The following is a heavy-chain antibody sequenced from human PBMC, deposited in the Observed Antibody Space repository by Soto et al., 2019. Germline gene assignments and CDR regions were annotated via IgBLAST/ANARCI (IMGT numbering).Heavy chain of an antibody. CDR2: IYPGDSDT. V-gene: IGHV5-51*01. CDR1: GYSFTSYW. J-gene: IGHJ6*02. CDR3: ARTVLWFGEFRYYYYGMDV. D-gene: IGHD3-10*01. Sequence: GESLKISCKGSGYSFTSYWIGWVRQMPGKGLEWMGIIYPGDSDTRYSPSFQGQVTISADKSISTAYLQWSSLKASDTATYYCARTVLWFGEFRYYYYGMDVWGQGTTVTVSS.